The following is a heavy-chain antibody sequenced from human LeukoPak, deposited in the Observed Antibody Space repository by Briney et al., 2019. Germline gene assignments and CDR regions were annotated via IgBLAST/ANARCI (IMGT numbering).Heavy chain of an antibody. Sequence: PGGSLRLSCVASGFTFSGCAMSWVRQAPGKGLEWVSSISGSGASTYYADSVKGRFTSSRDNSKNTLYLQVNNLRAEDTAVYYCAKESRYYYGSGSFSSQFDYWGQGNLVTVSS. CDR2: ISGSGAST. V-gene: IGHV3-23*01. CDR3: AKESRYYYGSGSFSSQFDY. CDR1: GFTFSGCA. J-gene: IGHJ4*02. D-gene: IGHD3-10*01.